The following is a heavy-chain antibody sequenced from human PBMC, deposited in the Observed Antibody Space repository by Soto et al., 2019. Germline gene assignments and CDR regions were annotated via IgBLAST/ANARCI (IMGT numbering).Heavy chain of an antibody. J-gene: IGHJ6*02. CDR3: ARGSGGVVLYGMDV. D-gene: IGHD3-3*01. CDR1: SGSISSHY. V-gene: IGHV4-4*07. CDR2: IYTSGST. Sequence: PSELLALTCPFSSGSISSHYWSFVRHTDGKGLEWIGRIYTSGSTNYNPSLKSRVTMSVDTSKNQFSLKLSSVTAADTAVYYCARGSGGVVLYGMDVWGQGTTVTVSS.